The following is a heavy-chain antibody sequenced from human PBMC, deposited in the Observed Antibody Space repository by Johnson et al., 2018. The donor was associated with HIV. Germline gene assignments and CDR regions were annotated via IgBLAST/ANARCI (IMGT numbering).Heavy chain of an antibody. CDR2: LWYDGTTA. V-gene: IGHV3-33*01. CDR3: ARDGSDGDEADDTKGAFDM. Sequence: VQLVESGGDMVQPGRSLRLSCAASGFNFNIYGIHWVRQAPGKGLDWVAILWYDGTTAFYVDSVKARFTISRDDARNTLYLQMNSLRVEDTALYYCARDGSDGDEADDTKGAFDMWGQGTMVTVSS. D-gene: IGHD3-9*01. J-gene: IGHJ3*02. CDR1: GFNFNIYG.